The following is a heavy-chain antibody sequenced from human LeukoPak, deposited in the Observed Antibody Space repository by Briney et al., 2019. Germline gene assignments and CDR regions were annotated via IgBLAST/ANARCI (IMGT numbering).Heavy chain of an antibody. Sequence: PGGSLRLSCAVSGFTFDDYAMHWVRQVPGKGLEWVSGINWNSDSIGYADSVKGRFTTSRDNAKNSLYLQMNGLRAEDTAVYFCARNGASSGRPYHLDYWGQGTLVTVSS. V-gene: IGHV3-9*01. CDR2: INWNSDSI. J-gene: IGHJ4*02. CDR1: GFTFDDYA. CDR3: ARNGASSGRPYHLDY. D-gene: IGHD6-19*01.